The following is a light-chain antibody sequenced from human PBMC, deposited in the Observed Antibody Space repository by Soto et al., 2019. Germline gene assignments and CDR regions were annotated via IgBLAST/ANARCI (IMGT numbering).Light chain of an antibody. J-gene: IGKJ2*01. CDR1: QSVLYSSNNKNY. Sequence: DIVMTQSPDSLAVSLGERATINCKSSQSVLYSSNNKNYLTWYQQKPGQPPKLLIYWASTRESGVPDRFSGSGYGTDFTLTISSLQAEDVAIYYCQQYYTAPHTFGQGPKLELK. CDR3: QQYYTAPHT. CDR2: WAS. V-gene: IGKV4-1*01.